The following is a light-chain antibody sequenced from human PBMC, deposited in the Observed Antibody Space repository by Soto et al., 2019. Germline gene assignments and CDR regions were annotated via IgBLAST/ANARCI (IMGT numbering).Light chain of an antibody. Sequence: QSALTQPAYVSGSPGQSITISCTGTSSEVGAYNYVSWYQQHPGKAPKLMIYDVSNRPSGVSNRFAGSKSGNTASLTISGLQAEDEADDYCSSYTSSSTPCVFGGGTKLTVL. CDR2: DVS. CDR1: SSEVGAYNY. CDR3: SSYTSSSTPCV. J-gene: IGLJ2*01. V-gene: IGLV2-14*01.